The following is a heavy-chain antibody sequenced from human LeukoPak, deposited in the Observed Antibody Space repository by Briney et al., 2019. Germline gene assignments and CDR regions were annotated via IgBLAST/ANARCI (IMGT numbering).Heavy chain of an antibody. CDR2: INDSGST. Sequence: SETLSLTCAVYGGSFSGYYWSWIRQPPGKGLEWIGEINDSGSTDYNPSLKSRVTISVDTSKNQFSLKLSSVTAADTAVYYCARGQWLRSYNWFDPWGPGTLVTVSS. J-gene: IGHJ5*02. D-gene: IGHD6-19*01. CDR1: GGSFSGYY. V-gene: IGHV4-34*01. CDR3: ARGQWLRSYNWFDP.